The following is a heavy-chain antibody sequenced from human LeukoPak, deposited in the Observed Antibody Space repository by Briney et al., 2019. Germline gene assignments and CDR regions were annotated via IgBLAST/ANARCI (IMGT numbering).Heavy chain of an antibody. V-gene: IGHV4-39*01. CDR1: GGSISSSSYY. Sequence: SETLSLTCTVSGGSISSSSYYWGWIRQPPGKGLEWIGSIYYSGSTYYNPSLKSRVTISVDTSKNQFSLKLSSVTAADTAVYYCARRYGRTIGWFDPWGQGTLVTVSS. D-gene: IGHD3-9*01. CDR3: ARRYGRTIGWFDP. CDR2: IYYSGST. J-gene: IGHJ5*02.